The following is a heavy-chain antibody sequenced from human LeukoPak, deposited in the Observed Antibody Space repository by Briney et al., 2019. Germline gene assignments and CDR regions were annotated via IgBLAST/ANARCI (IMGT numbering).Heavy chain of an antibody. CDR3: ARDRGSWYYDSSGYYDY. CDR2: IKQDGSEK. V-gene: IGHV3-7*01. CDR1: GVSISSSNNF. J-gene: IGHJ4*02. D-gene: IGHD3-22*01. Sequence: ETLSLTCTVSGVSISSSNNFWGWIRQPPGKGLEWVANIKQDGSEKYYVDSVKGRFTISRDNAKNSLYLQMNSLRAEDTAVYYCARDRGSWYYDSSGYYDYWGQGTLVTVSS.